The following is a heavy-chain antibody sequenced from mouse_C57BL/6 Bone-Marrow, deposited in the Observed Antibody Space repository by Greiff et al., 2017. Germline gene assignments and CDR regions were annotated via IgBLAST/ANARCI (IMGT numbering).Heavy chain of an antibody. Sequence: QVQLKESGAELARPGASVKMSCKASGYTFTSYTMHWVKQRPGQGLEWIGYINPSSGYTKYNQKFKDKATLTADKSSSTAYMQLSSLTSEDSAVYYCARECNYYSYYAMDYWGQGTSVTVSS. D-gene: IGHD2-1*01. J-gene: IGHJ4*01. V-gene: IGHV1-4*01. CDR3: ARECNYYSYYAMDY. CDR2: INPSSGYT. CDR1: GYTFTSYT.